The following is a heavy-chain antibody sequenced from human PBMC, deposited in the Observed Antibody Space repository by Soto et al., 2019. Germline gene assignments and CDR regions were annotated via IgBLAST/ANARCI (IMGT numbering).Heavy chain of an antibody. CDR2: ISSSSSYI. J-gene: IGHJ1*01. Sequence: EVQLVESGGGLVKPGGSLRLSCAASGFTFSSYSMNWVRQAPGKGLEWVSSISSSSSYIYYADSVKGRFTISRDNAKNXLYLQMNSLRAEDTAVYYCARDFYDSSGYAEYFQHWGQGTLVTVSS. CDR1: GFTFSSYS. D-gene: IGHD3-22*01. V-gene: IGHV3-21*01. CDR3: ARDFYDSSGYAEYFQH.